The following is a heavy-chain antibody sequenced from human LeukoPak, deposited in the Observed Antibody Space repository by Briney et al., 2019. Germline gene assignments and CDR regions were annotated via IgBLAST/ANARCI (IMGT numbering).Heavy chain of an antibody. CDR3: AKGRTTGYYGDYVDFDC. J-gene: IGHJ4*02. CDR1: GFTFSSYG. D-gene: IGHD4-17*01. Sequence: PGGSLRLSCAASGFTFSSYGMHWVRQAPGKGLEWVAYIRYGGSNKYYADSVKGRFTISRDNSKNTLYLQMNSLRAEDTAVYYCAKGRTTGYYGDYVDFDCWGQGTMVADCS. V-gene: IGHV3-30*02. CDR2: IRYGGSNK.